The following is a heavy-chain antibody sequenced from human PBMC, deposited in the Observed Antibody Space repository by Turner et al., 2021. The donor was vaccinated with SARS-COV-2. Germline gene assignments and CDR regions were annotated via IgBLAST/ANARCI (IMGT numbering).Heavy chain of an antibody. J-gene: IGHJ4*02. CDR1: GFTVSSNY. Sequence: EVQLVETGGCLIQPGGSLRLSCAASGFTVSSNYMSWVRQAPGKGLEWVSVIYSGGSKYYAYSVKGRFTISRDNSKNTLYLQMNSLRAEDTAVYYCARDYGDFYFDYWGQGTLVTVSS. V-gene: IGHV3-53*02. D-gene: IGHD4-17*01. CDR2: IYSGGSK. CDR3: ARDYGDFYFDY.